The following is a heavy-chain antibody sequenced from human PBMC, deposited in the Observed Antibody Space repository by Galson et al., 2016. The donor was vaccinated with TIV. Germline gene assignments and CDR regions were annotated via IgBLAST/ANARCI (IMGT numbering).Heavy chain of an antibody. CDR3: ATSRDIESLLEIYGMDV. D-gene: IGHD3-3*01. J-gene: IGHJ6*02. Sequence: QSGAEVKKPGESLRISCKGSGHRFTSKWISWVRQMPGKGLEWMGKIDLSDSYTNYSPSFHGHVTLSVYKSISTAYMQWSSRSASDPAMYYCATSRDIESLLEIYGMDVWGQGTTVTVSS. V-gene: IGHV5-10-1*01. CDR1: GHRFTSKW. CDR2: IDLSDSYT.